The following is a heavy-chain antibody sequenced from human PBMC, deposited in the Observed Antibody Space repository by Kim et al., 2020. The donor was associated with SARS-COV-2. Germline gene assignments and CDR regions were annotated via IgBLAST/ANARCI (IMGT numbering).Heavy chain of an antibody. Sequence: ASVKVSCKASGYTFTSYAMHWVRQAPGQRLEWMGWINAGNGNTKYSQKFQGRVTITRDISASTAYMELSSLRSEDTAVYYCARGENYYDSSGYYLGFDYWGQGTLVTVSS. V-gene: IGHV1-3*01. CDR3: ARGENYYDSSGYYLGFDY. D-gene: IGHD3-22*01. CDR1: GYTFTSYA. J-gene: IGHJ4*02. CDR2: INAGNGNT.